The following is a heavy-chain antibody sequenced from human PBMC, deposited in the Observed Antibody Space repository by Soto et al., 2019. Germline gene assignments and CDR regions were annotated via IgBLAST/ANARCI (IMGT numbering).Heavy chain of an antibody. CDR1: GFTFSSYS. D-gene: IGHD4-4*01. CDR3: ARDLDYIARDV. V-gene: IGHV3-21*01. J-gene: IGHJ6*02. Sequence: EVQLVESGGGLVKPGGSLRLSGAASGFTFSSYSMNWVRQAPGKGLEWVSSISSSSSYIYYADSVKGRFTISRDNAKNSLDLQMNSLRAEDTAVYYCARDLDYIARDVWGQGTTFTVAS. CDR2: ISSSSSYI.